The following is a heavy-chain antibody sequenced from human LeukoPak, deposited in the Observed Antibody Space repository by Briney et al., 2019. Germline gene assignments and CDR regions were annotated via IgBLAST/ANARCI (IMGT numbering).Heavy chain of an antibody. D-gene: IGHD6-19*01. CDR3: ARDGYRSGWFYFDY. CDR1: GFTFSSYW. Sequence: GGSLRLSCAASGFTFSSYWMHWVRQAPGKGLVWVSRINSDGSSTNYADSVKGRFTISRDNGKNTLYLQMNSLRAEDTAVYYCARDGYRSGWFYFDYWGQGTLVTVSS. CDR2: INSDGSST. V-gene: IGHV3-74*01. J-gene: IGHJ4*02.